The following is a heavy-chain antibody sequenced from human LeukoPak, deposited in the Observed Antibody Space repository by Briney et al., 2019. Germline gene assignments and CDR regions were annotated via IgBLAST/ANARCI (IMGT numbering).Heavy chain of an antibody. CDR1: GGSISSSSYY. CDR2: IYYSGST. D-gene: IGHD6-13*01. J-gene: IGHJ4*02. Sequence: PSETLSLTCTVSGGSISSSSYYWGWIRQPPGKGLEWIGSIYYSGSTYYNPSLKSRVTISVDASKNEFSVRLSSVTAADTAVYYCARYDSSSWYSYFDYWGQGTLVTVSS. CDR3: ARYDSSSWYSYFDY. V-gene: IGHV4-39*07.